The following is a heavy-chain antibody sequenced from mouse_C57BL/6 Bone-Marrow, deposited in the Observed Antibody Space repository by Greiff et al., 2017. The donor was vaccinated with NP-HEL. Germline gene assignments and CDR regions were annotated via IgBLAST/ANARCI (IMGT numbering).Heavy chain of an antibody. D-gene: IGHD1-1*01. CDR1: GFNIKDDY. CDR3: TTWVTVADYFDY. J-gene: IGHJ2*01. CDR2: IDPENGDT. V-gene: IGHV14-4*01. Sequence: VQLKQSGAELVRPGASVKLSCTASGFNIKDDYMHWVKQRPEQGLEWIGWIDPENGDTEYASKFQGKAPITADTSSNTAYLQLSSLTSEDTAVYYCTTWVTVADYFDYWGQGTTLTVSS.